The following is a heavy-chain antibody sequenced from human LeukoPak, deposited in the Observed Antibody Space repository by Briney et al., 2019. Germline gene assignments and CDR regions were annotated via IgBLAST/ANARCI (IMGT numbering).Heavy chain of an antibody. D-gene: IGHD1-26*01. J-gene: IGHJ4*02. CDR3: ARSGWELPYDY. Sequence: ASVKVSCKASGYTFASYDINWVRQATGQGLEWMGWMNPNSGNTGYAQKFQGRVTITRNTSISTAYMELSSLRSEDTAVYYCARSGWELPYDYWGQGTLVTVSS. CDR1: GYTFASYD. CDR2: MNPNSGNT. V-gene: IGHV1-8*03.